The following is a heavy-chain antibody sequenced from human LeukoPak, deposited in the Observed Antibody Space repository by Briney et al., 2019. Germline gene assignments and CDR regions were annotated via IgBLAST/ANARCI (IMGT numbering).Heavy chain of an antibody. CDR1: GYTFTTSY. V-gene: IGHV1-46*01. CDR3: ARPTPTGVDAFDI. D-gene: IGHD2-15*01. Sequence: ASVKVSCKASGYTFTTSYMHWVRQAPGQGLEWMGIINPGGGSRSYAQRLKGRVTMTSDTSTSTVYMELSSLRSEDTAVYYCARPTPTGVDAFDIWGQGTLVTVSS. CDR2: INPGGGSR. J-gene: IGHJ3*02.